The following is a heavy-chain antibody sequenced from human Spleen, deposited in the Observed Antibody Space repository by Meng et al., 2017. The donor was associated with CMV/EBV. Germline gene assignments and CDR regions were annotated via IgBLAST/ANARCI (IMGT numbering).Heavy chain of an antibody. CDR2: ISTYNGNT. V-gene: IGHV1-18*01. Sequence: SCKASEYSFTSEGITWEGKGPGQGLEWVGRISTYNGNTNYAQKLQGRVTMTTDISTSTAYMELRSMRFDDTAGYYCAREQNADYLDYWGQGTLVTVSS. D-gene: IGHD3-16*01. CDR3: AREQNADYLDY. CDR1: EYSFTSEG. J-gene: IGHJ4*02.